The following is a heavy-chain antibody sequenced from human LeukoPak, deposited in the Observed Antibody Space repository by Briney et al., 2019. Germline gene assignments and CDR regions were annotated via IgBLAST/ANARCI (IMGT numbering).Heavy chain of an antibody. J-gene: IGHJ4*02. CDR1: GGTFSSYA. CDR3: ASHMHNSYGSVY. D-gene: IGHD5-18*01. V-gene: IGHV1-69*13. Sequence: RASVTVSCTASGGTFSSYAISWVRQAPGQGLEWMGGIIPIFGTANYAQKFQGRVTITADESTSTAYMELSSLRSEDTAVYYCASHMHNSYGSVYWGQGTLVTVSS. CDR2: IIPIFGTA.